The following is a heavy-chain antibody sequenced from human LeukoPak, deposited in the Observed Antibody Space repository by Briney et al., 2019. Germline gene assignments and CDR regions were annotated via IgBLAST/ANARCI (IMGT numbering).Heavy chain of an antibody. J-gene: IGHJ4*02. D-gene: IGHD6-6*01. CDR2: IYYSGNT. CDR3: AGAREFSSSSGRAYYFDF. V-gene: IGHV4-59*01. CDR1: GGSISSYF. Sequence: SETLSLTCTVSGGSISSYFWIWIRQPPGKGLEWIGYIYYSGNTNSNPSLKSRVTISVDTSKYQFSLKLRSVTAADTAVYYCAGAREFSSSSGRAYYFDFWGQGTLVTVSS.